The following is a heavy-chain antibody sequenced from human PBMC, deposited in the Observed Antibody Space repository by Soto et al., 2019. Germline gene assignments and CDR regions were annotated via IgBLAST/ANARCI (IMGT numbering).Heavy chain of an antibody. V-gene: IGHV3-23*01. CDR2: ISGTGTTT. D-gene: IGHD5-18*01. CDR1: GFTFSSYA. J-gene: IGHJ3*02. Sequence: GGSLRLSCAASGFTFSSYAMTWVRQAPGKGLEWVSTISGTGTTTYYADSVKGRFTISRDNSKNTLYLQMNSLRAEDTAVYYCARSREDTAMPVIAFDIWGQGTMVTVSS. CDR3: ARSREDTAMPVIAFDI.